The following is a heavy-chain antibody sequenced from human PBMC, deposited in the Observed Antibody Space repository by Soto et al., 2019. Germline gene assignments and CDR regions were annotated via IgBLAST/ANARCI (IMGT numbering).Heavy chain of an antibody. J-gene: IGHJ4*02. CDR1: GGSPRSTSSYS. CDR3: ARDPPSCNIPGCYFFDY. V-gene: IGHV4-4*07. D-gene: IGHD2-21*01. CDR2: VHTSGST. Sequence: SATLSNPFTVSGGSPRSTSSYSCNWIRQPAGKGLEWIGRVHTSGSTKYNPSFKSRVTMSVDTSKNQFSLKLSSVTAADTAVYYCARDPPSCNIPGCYFFDYWGQGALVTVSS.